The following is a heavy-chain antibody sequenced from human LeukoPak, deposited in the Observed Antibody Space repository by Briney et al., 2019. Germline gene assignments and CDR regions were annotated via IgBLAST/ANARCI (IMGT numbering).Heavy chain of an antibody. CDR1: GFTFSSYA. J-gene: IGHJ6*03. Sequence: GGSLRLSCAASGFTFSSYAMSWVRQAPGKGLEWVLAISGGGGSTYYTDSVKGRFTISRDNSKNTLYLQMNSLRAEDTAVYYCARGSDTYYDFWSGATIFYYYMDVWGKGTTVTVSS. D-gene: IGHD3-3*01. V-gene: IGHV3-23*01. CDR3: ARGSDTYYDFWSGATIFYYYMDV. CDR2: ISGGGGST.